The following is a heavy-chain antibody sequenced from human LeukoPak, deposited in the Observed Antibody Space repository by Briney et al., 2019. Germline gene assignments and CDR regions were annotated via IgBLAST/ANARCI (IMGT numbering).Heavy chain of an antibody. D-gene: IGHD6-19*01. Sequence: SETLSLTCAVYVGSFSGYYWTWIRQPPGKGLVWIGEINHSGSTNYNPSLKSRVTISVDTSKNQFSLKLSSVTAADTAVYYCARTLLESVAGPFDYWGQGTLVTVSS. CDR3: ARTLLESVAGPFDY. CDR2: INHSGST. J-gene: IGHJ4*02. CDR1: VGSFSGYY. V-gene: IGHV4-34*01.